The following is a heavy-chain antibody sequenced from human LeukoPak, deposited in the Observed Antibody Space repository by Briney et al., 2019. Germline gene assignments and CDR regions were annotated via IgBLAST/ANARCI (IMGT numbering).Heavy chain of an antibody. CDR3: AKDSDNSGFCFDY. CDR1: GFTFSSYL. Sequence: PGGSLRLSCAASGFTFSSYLMHWVRQAPGRGLVWVSRINTDGTSTNYADSVKGRFTISRDNSKNTLYLQMNSLRPEDTAVYYCAKDSDNSGFCFDYWGQGTLVTVSS. V-gene: IGHV3-74*01. J-gene: IGHJ4*02. CDR2: INTDGTST. D-gene: IGHD3-22*01.